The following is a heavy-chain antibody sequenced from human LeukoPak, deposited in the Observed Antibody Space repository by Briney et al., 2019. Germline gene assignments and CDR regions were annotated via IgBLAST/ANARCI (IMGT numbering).Heavy chain of an antibody. CDR1: GYTFTGYY. D-gene: IGHD5-12*01. V-gene: IGHV1-18*04. J-gene: IGHJ4*02. CDR2: ISAYNGNT. Sequence: ASVKVSCKASGYTFTGYYMHWVRQAPGQGLEWMGWISAYNGNTNYAQKLQGRVTMTTDTSTSTAYMELRSLRSDDTAVYYCARDSPNIMATIPFDYWGQGTLVTVSS. CDR3: ARDSPNIMATIPFDY.